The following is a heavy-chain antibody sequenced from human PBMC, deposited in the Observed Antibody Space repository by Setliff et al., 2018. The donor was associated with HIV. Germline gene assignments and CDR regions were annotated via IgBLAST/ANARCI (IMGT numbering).Heavy chain of an antibody. CDR2: ISPYNGST. Sequence: ASVKVSCKASGYTFIGHYIHWVRQAPGQGLEWMGWISPYNGSTSYAPKFQDRVTMTRDTSTTTVYMELSSLRSDDTAVYYCARAQFNTSPWVNSWGQGTLVTVSS. D-gene: IGHD2-2*02. J-gene: IGHJ5*02. V-gene: IGHV1-2*02. CDR1: GYTFIGHY. CDR3: ARAQFNTSPWVNS.